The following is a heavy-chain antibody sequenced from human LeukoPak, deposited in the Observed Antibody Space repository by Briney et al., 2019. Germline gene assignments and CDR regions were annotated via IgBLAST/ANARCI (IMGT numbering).Heavy chain of an antibody. D-gene: IGHD3-9*01. J-gene: IGHJ4*02. CDR3: ATHILTGMGPPSF. V-gene: IGHV4-39*07. CDR2: IYYSGST. Sequence: SETLSLTCTVSGGSISSSSYYWGWVRQPPGKGLEWIGSIYYSGSTYYNPSLKSRVTISVDTSKNQFSLKLSSVTAADTAVYYCATHILTGMGPPSFWGQGTLVTVSS. CDR1: GGSISSSSYY.